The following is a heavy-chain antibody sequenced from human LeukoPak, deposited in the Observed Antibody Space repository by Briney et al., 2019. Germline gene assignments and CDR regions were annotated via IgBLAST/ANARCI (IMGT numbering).Heavy chain of an antibody. Sequence: TGGSLRLSCAASGFTFSDYSMNWVRQAPGKGLEWISYIGIDSGNTNYADSVKGRFTISGDKAKNSLYLQMNSLRVEDTAVYYCARGYKYAFDNWGQGTLVTVSS. CDR1: GFTFSDYS. D-gene: IGHD5-24*01. V-gene: IGHV3-48*01. CDR2: IGIDSGNT. CDR3: ARGYKYAFDN. J-gene: IGHJ4*02.